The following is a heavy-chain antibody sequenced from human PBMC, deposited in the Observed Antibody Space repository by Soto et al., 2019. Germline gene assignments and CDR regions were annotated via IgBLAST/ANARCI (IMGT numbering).Heavy chain of an antibody. Sequence: LRLSCAASGFTFITYGMHCVRQAPGKGLEGGAFISDDGSKKYYGNSVKGRFTISRDNSKNTLSVRMISLRTEDTSVYYCAKEAPGGWHFFDTWGQGTLVTVSS. J-gene: IGHJ4*02. CDR2: ISDDGSKK. CDR3: AKEAPGGWHFFDT. V-gene: IGHV3-30*18. CDR1: GFTFITYG. D-gene: IGHD6-19*01.